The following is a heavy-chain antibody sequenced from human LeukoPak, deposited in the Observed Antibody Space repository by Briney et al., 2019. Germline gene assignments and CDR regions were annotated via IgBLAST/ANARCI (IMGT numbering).Heavy chain of an antibody. J-gene: IGHJ4*02. CDR1: GYSFTNYW. CDR2: IHPGDSDT. CDR3: ARSPFYYFDY. V-gene: IGHV5-51*01. Sequence: GESLKISCNASGYSFTNYWIGWVRQMPGKGLEWMGIIHPGDSDTRYSPTFQGQVTISIDKSISTAYLQWSSLKASDTAMYYCARSPFYYFDYWGQGTLVSVPS. D-gene: IGHD2-8*01.